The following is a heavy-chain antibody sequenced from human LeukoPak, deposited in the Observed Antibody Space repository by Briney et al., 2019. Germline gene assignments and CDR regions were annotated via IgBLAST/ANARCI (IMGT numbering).Heavy chain of an antibody. J-gene: IGHJ6*03. CDR1: GFTFSSYS. CDR3: ARAIRDGYNLDFFMDV. V-gene: IGHV3-21*01. CDR2: ISSSSSYI. D-gene: IGHD5-24*01. Sequence: GGSLRLSCAASGFTFSSYSMNWVRQAPGKGLEWVSSISSSSSYIYYADSVKGRFTISRDNAKNSLYLQMNSLRAEDTAVYYCARAIRDGYNLDFFMDVWGKGTTVTVSS.